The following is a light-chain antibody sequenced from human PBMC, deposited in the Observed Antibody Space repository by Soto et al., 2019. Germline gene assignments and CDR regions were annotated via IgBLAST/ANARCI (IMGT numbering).Light chain of an antibody. V-gene: IGKV1-39*01. CDR2: GAS. CDR3: QQSYSTTRT. J-gene: IGKJ1*01. Sequence: DIQMTQFPSPLSASVGDRVTITCRASQSISNYLNWYQQKPGKAPNLLIYGASTLQSGVPSRFSGSGSGTDFTLTISSLQPEDFGTYFCQQSYSTTRTFGQGTRVEVK. CDR1: QSISNY.